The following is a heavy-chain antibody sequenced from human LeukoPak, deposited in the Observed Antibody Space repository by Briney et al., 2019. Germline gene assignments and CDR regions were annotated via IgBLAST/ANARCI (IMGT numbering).Heavy chain of an antibody. V-gene: IGHV4-59*12. CDR1: GGSISSYY. D-gene: IGHD3-22*01. CDR3: ARVTGYMIEDYFDY. J-gene: IGHJ4*02. CDR2: TYYSGTT. Sequence: SETLSLTCTVSGGSISSYYWSWIRQPPGKGLEWIGYTYYSGTTNYNPSLKSRVTISVDTSKKQFSLKLSSVTAADTAMYYCARVTGYMIEDYFDYWGQGTLVTVSS.